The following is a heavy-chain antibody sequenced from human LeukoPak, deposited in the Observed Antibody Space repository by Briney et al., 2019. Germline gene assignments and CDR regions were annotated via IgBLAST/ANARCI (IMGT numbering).Heavy chain of an antibody. CDR3: ARPPSGYDLLNLDY. V-gene: IGHV5-51*01. CDR2: IYPGDSDT. D-gene: IGHD5-12*01. Sequence: AESLKISCKGSGYSFTSYWIGWVCEMPGKPLEWMGIIYPGDSDTRYSPSFQGQVTISADKSISTAYLQWSSLKASDTAMYYCARPPSGYDLLNLDYWGQGTLVTVSS. CDR1: GYSFTSYW. J-gene: IGHJ4*02.